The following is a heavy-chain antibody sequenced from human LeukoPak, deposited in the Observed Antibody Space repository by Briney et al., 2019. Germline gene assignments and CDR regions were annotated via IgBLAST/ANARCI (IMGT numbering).Heavy chain of an antibody. D-gene: IGHD1-26*01. CDR3: AKDIELFVS. V-gene: IGHV3-23*01. CDR1: GFTFSNSW. CDR2: LSHGGTRT. J-gene: IGHJ4*02. Sequence: GGSLRLFCAASGFTFSNSWMSWVRQAPGKGLECGSGLSHGGTRTFYAASVKGRFTISRDDSNSTLFLQMDSLRVEDTATYYCAKDIELFVSWGQGTLVIVSS.